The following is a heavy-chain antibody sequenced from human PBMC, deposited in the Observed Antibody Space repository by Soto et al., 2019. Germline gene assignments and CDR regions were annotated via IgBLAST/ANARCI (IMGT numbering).Heavy chain of an antibody. J-gene: IGHJ3*02. D-gene: IGHD2-15*01. CDR3: AKWTDTVIEAALAGGAFDI. CDR2: ISASGATT. Sequence: EVQLLESGGNLVQPGGSLRLSCAASGFSFSTYALTWVRQAPGKGLEWVSGISASGATTYYADSVKGRFTISRDNSKNTVFLQMTSLRAEDTALYYCAKWTDTVIEAALAGGAFDIWGQGTIVTVSS. V-gene: IGHV3-23*01. CDR1: GFSFSTYA.